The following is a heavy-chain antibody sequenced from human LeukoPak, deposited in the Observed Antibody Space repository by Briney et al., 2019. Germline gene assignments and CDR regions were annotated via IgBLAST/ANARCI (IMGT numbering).Heavy chain of an antibody. J-gene: IGHJ4*02. CDR3: VKRLNNYFDY. CDR1: GFTFSSYA. Sequence: PGGSLRLSCSASGFTFSSYAMHWVRQAPGKGLEFVSGISSNGGSTYYTDPVKGRLTISRDNSKNTVYLQMSSLRPEDTAVYFCVKRLNNYFDYWGQGPLSPSPQ. V-gene: IGHV3-64D*06. D-gene: IGHD4/OR15-4a*01. CDR2: ISSNGGST.